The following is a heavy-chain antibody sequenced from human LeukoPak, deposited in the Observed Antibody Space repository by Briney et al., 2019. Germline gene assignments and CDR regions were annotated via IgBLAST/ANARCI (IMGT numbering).Heavy chain of an antibody. Sequence: ASVKVSCKASGYTFTGYYMHWVRQAPGQGLEWMGWINPNSGGTNYAQKFQGRVTMTRDTSISTAYMELSRLRSDDTAVYYCARAYVPTTYYYDSSGYSSPCDYWGQGTLVTVSS. J-gene: IGHJ4*02. CDR3: ARAYVPTTYYYDSSGYSSPCDY. CDR1: GYTFTGYY. V-gene: IGHV1-2*02. CDR2: INPNSGGT. D-gene: IGHD3-22*01.